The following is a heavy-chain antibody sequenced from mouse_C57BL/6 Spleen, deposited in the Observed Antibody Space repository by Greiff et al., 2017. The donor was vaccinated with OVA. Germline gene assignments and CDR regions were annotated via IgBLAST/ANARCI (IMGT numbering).Heavy chain of an antibody. D-gene: IGHD3-1*01. J-gene: IGHJ4*01. CDR3: ARGGYVNAMDY. CDR2: ISYDGSN. CDR1: GYSITSGYY. V-gene: IGHV3-6*01. Sequence: EVQVVESGPGLVKPSQSLSLTCSVTGYSITSGYYWNWIRQFPGNKLEWMGYISYDGSNNYNPSLKNRISITRDTSKNQFFLKLNSVTTEDTATYYCARGGYVNAMDYWGQGTSVTVSS.